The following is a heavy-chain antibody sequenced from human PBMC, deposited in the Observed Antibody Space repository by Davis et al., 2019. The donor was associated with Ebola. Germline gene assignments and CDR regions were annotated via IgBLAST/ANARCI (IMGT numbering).Heavy chain of an antibody. J-gene: IGHJ3*01. CDR1: GGSISSYY. Sequence: PSETLSLTCTVSGGSISSYYWSWIRQPPGKGLEWIGYIYYSGSTNYNPSLKSRVTISVDTSKNQFSLKLSSVTAADTAVYYCARRREYKHAFDLWGQGTKVTVS. V-gene: IGHV4-59*08. CDR2: IYYSGST. D-gene: IGHD2/OR15-2a*01. CDR3: ARRREYKHAFDL.